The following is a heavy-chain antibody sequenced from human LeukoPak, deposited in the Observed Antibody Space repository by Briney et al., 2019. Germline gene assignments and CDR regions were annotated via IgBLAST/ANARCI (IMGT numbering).Heavy chain of an antibody. D-gene: IGHD6-13*01. CDR2: IHHSGST. V-gene: IGHV4-59*08. CDR3: ARRGSSWSYFDF. Sequence: SETLSLTCTVSGGSISSDYWSWIRQPPGRGLAWIGYIHHSGSTNYNPSLKSRVTISVDTSKSQFSLKLSSVTAADTAVYYCARRGSSWSYFDFWGQGTLVTVSS. J-gene: IGHJ4*02. CDR1: GGSISSDY.